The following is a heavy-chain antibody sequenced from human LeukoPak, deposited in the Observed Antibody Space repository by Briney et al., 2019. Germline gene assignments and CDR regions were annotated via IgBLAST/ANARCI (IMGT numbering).Heavy chain of an antibody. V-gene: IGHV4-4*07. D-gene: IGHD6-13*01. J-gene: IGHJ6*03. CDR3: ARDYQQQLVRKYYYYYYMDV. CDR1: GGSISSYY. Sequence: ASETLSLTCTVSGGSISSYYWSWIRQPAGKGLEWIGRIYTSGSTNYNPSLKSRVTMSVDTSKNQFSLKLSSVTAADTAVYYCARDYQQQLVRKYYYYYYMDVWGKGTTVTVSS. CDR2: IYTSGST.